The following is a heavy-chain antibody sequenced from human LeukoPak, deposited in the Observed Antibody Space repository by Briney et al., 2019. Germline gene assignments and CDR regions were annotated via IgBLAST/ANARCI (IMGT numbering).Heavy chain of an antibody. CDR2: ISSGSSYI. D-gene: IGHD1-26*01. V-gene: IGHV3-21*01. Sequence: GGSLRLSCSASGFTFSSYSINWVRPAPGKGLEWVSSISSGSSYIYYADSVKGRFTISRDNAKNSLYLQMNSLRAEDTAVYYCARERIVGATSGDYWGQGTLVTVSS. CDR1: GFTFSSYS. J-gene: IGHJ4*02. CDR3: ARERIVGATSGDY.